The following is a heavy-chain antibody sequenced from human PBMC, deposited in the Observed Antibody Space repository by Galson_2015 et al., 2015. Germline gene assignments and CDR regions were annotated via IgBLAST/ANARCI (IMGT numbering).Heavy chain of an antibody. CDR3: AREGDYCSSTSCLGSYNWFDP. CDR2: ISAYNGNT. D-gene: IGHD2-2*01. Sequence: VKVSCKASGYTFTSYAMHWVRQAPGQGLEWMGWISAYNGNTNYAQELQGRVTMTTDTSTSTAYMELRSLRSDDTAVYYCAREGDYCSSTSCLGSYNWFDPWGQGTLVTVSS. J-gene: IGHJ5*02. V-gene: IGHV1-18*01. CDR1: GYTFTSYA.